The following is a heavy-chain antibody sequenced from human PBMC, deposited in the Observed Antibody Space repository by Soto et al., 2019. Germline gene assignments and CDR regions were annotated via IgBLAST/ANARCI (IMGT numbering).Heavy chain of an antibody. CDR2: MNPNSGNT. CDR3: ARRPRNWGFDY. CDR1: GYTFTSYG. J-gene: IGHJ4*01. D-gene: IGHD7-27*01. Sequence: ASVKVSCKASGYTFTSYGISWVRQAPGQGLEWMGWMNPNSGNTGYAQKFQGRVTMTRDTSITTAYLELSSLTSEDTAVYFCARRPRNWGFDYWG. V-gene: IGHV1-8*02.